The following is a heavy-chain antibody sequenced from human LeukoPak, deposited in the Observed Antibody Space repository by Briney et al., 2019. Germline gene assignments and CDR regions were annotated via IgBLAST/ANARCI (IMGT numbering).Heavy chain of an antibody. CDR2: TRNKANSYTT. Sequence: GGSLRLSCAASGFTFSDHYMDWVRQAPGKGLEWVGRTRNKANSYTTEYAASVKGRFTISRDDSKNSLYLQMNSLKTEDTAVYYCARDLTMMSVWGKGTTVTVSS. J-gene: IGHJ6*04. D-gene: IGHD3-22*01. V-gene: IGHV3-72*01. CDR1: GFTFSDHY. CDR3: ARDLTMMSV.